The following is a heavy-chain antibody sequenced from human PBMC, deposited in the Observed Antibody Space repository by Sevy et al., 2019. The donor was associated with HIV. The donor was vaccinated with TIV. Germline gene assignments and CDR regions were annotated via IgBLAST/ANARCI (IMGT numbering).Heavy chain of an antibody. CDR1: GFTFDDYA. CDR3: AKDKYGLGSSYYFDY. J-gene: IGHJ4*02. D-gene: IGHD3-10*01. Sequence: GGSLRLSCTASGFTFDDYAMHWVRQAPGKDLEWVSGISWNRGSIAYADSVKGRFTISRDNAKNSLYLQMNSLRTEDTALYYCAKDKYGLGSSYYFDYWGQGTLVTVSS. V-gene: IGHV3-9*01. CDR2: ISWNRGSI.